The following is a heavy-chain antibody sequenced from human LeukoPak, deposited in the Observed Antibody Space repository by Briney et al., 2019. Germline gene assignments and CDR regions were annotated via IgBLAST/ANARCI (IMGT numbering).Heavy chain of an antibody. Sequence: GGSLRPSCAASGFTFSSYSMNWVRQAPGKGLEWVSSISSSSSYIYYADSVKGRFTISRDNAKNSLYLQMNSLRAEDTAVYYCAREGDCSGGSCLGGFFDYWGQGTLVTVSS. J-gene: IGHJ4*02. V-gene: IGHV3-21*01. CDR3: AREGDCSGGSCLGGFFDY. D-gene: IGHD2-15*01. CDR2: ISSSSSYI. CDR1: GFTFSSYS.